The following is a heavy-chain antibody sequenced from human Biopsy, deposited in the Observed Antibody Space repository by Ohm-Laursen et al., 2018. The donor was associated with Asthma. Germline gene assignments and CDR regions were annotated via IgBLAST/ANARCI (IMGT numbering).Heavy chain of an antibody. J-gene: IGHJ6*02. CDR1: GFNLGPYG. D-gene: IGHD3-10*01. CDR3: ARSQHGDYHYYFGMDV. Sequence: SLRLSCTASGFNLGPYGMHWVRQAPGKGLEWVAFISYDGGQKYYGDSVTGRFTISRDNSKNTVSLQMNSLRAEDTAMYSCARSQHGDYHYYFGMDVWGQGTTVTVSS. V-gene: IGHV3-33*05. CDR2: ISYDGGQK.